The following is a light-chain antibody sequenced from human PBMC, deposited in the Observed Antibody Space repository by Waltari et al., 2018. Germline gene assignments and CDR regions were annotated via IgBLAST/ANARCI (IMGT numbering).Light chain of an antibody. J-gene: IGLJ2*01. CDR2: DNS. Sequence: QSVLTQPPSVSGAPGQRVTISCTGSRSNIGAGYDVHWYQQLPGTAPQLLIYDNSSRPSGVPDRFSGSKSGTSASLAITGLQAEDEAAYYGQSFDNSLSGVVFGGGTKLTVL. CDR1: RSNIGAGYD. CDR3: QSFDNSLSGVV. V-gene: IGLV1-40*01.